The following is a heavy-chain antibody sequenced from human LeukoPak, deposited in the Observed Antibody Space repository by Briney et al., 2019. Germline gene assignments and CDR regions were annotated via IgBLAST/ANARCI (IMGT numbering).Heavy chain of an antibody. CDR3: ARGRNLFPLDV. J-gene: IGHJ6*04. CDR1: GGSFSAYH. Sequence: PSETLSLTCAVYGGSFSAYHWSWIRQPPGRGLEWVGEINHRGSTNYNPSLKSRVTISVDKSKNQFSLKLSSVTAADTAVYYCARGRNLFPLDVWGKGTTVTVSS. CDR2: INHRGST. V-gene: IGHV4-34*01.